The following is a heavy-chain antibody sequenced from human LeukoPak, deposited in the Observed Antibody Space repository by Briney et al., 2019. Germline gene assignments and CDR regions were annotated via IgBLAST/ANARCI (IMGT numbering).Heavy chain of an antibody. CDR2: IYTSGST. J-gene: IGHJ5*02. V-gene: IGHV4-61*02. D-gene: IGHD2-2*01. CDR1: GGSISSGSYY. CDR3: ARAVVPAAINWFDP. Sequence: PSQTLSLTCTVSGGSISSGSYYWSWIRQPAGKGLEWIGRIYTSGSTNYNPSLKSRVTISVDTSKNQFSLKLSSVTAADTAVYYCARAVVPAAINWFDPWGQGTLVTVSS.